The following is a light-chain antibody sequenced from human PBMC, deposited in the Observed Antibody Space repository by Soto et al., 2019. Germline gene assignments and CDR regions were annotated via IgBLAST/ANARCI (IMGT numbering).Light chain of an antibody. V-gene: IGKV1-5*01. CDR3: QQRSNWPPIT. J-gene: IGKJ5*01. CDR2: DAS. CDR1: QSVRSW. Sequence: DIQMTQSPSTLSASLGDRVTITCRASQSVRSWLAWYQQKPGRAPKFLIYDASSLESGVPSRFSGSGSGTDFTLTISSLEPEDFAVYYCQQRSNWPPITFGQGTRLEIK.